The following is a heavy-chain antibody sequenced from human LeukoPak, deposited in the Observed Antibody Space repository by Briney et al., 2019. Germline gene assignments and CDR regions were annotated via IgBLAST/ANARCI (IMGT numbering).Heavy chain of an antibody. J-gene: IGHJ4*02. D-gene: IGHD3-10*01. V-gene: IGHV3-23*01. CDR3: AKRGVIIRVILVGFHKEAYYFDS. CDR1: GLTLSNYG. Sequence: GGPLRLSCAVSGLTLSNYGMPWVRQAPGKGLEWVAGISGRCGGTNYADSVKGRFTISRDNSKNTLYLQMNSLSAEDTAVYFCAKRGVIIRVILVGFHKEAYYFDSWGQGALVTVSS. CDR2: ISGRCGGT.